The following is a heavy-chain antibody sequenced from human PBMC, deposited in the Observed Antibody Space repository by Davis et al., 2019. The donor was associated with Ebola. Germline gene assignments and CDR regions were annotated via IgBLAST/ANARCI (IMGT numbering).Heavy chain of an antibody. CDR1: GFTFRSYA. Sequence: GESLKISCAASGFTFRSYAMSWVRQAPGKGLEWVSAISGSGGSTYYADVVKGRFTISRDNSKNTLYLQMNSLRAEDTAVYYYAKVSLCTNGICYPDYWSRGTLVTVSS. J-gene: IGHJ4*02. V-gene: IGHV3-23*01. CDR2: ISGSGGST. D-gene: IGHD2-8*01. CDR3: AKVSLCTNGICYPDY.